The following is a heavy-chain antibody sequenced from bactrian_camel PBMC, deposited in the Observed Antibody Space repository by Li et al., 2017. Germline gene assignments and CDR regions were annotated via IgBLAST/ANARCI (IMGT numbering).Heavy chain of an antibody. CDR1: FSGSFRC. CDR3: ATAGTRASVMGPSSRTCPTDFGY. D-gene: IGHD3*01. CDR2: ISKAGSFA. J-gene: IGHJ6*01. V-gene: IGHV3S40*01. Sequence: VQLVESGGGSVQAGGSLRLSCAFSGSFRCMAWFRQAPGQEREGVATISKAGSFARYSDSVKGRFTISQDNAVNAMYLQMNNLKPTDTGVYYCATAGTRASVMGPSSRTCPTDFGYWGQGTQVTVS.